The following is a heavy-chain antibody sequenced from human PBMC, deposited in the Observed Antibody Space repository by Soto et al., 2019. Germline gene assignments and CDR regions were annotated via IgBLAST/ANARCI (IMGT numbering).Heavy chain of an antibody. CDR3: AKDLDSNHARDYFYYGLDV. CDR1: GFTFSSYG. Sequence: QVQLVESGGGVVQPGRSLRLSCAASGFTFSSYGIHWVRQAPGKGLEWVAVISFDGSNEYYVDSVKGRFTISRDNSKNTLYLQMTSLRGEDTAVYYCAKDLDSNHARDYFYYGLDVWGQGTTVTVSS. J-gene: IGHJ6*02. CDR2: ISFDGSNE. V-gene: IGHV3-30*18. D-gene: IGHD4-4*01.